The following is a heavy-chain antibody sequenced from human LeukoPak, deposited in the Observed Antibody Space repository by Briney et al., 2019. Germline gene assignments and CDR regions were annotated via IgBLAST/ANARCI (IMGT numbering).Heavy chain of an antibody. Sequence: KHGESLKISCKGSGYSFTSYWIGWVRQMPGKGLEWMGIIYPGDSDTRYSPSFQGQVTISADKSISTAYLQWSSLKASDTAMYYCARAPGGFSGYDSPDYYYGMDVWGQGTTVTVSS. CDR1: GYSFTSYW. V-gene: IGHV5-51*01. D-gene: IGHD5-12*01. J-gene: IGHJ6*02. CDR3: ARAPGGFSGYDSPDYYYGMDV. CDR2: IYPGDSDT.